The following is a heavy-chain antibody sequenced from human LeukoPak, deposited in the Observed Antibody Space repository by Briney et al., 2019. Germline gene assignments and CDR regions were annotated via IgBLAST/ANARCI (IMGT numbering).Heavy chain of an antibody. CDR1: GYTFTSYY. V-gene: IGHV1-46*01. J-gene: IGHJ4*02. CDR3: ARRFPPLIYSSGQALDY. Sequence: ASVKVSCKASGYTFTSYYMHWVRQAPGQGLEWMGIINPSGGSTSYAQKFQGRVTMTRDTSTSTVYMELSSLRSEDTAVYYCARRFPPLIYSSGQALDYWGQGTLVTVSS. D-gene: IGHD6-19*01. CDR2: INPSGGST.